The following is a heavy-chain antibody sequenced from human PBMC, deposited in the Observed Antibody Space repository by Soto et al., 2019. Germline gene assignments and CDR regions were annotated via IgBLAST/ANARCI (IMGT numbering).Heavy chain of an antibody. D-gene: IGHD4-17*01. CDR3: TRVVRSTVGQDYFDP. CDR1: GFTFSDHD. J-gene: IGHJ5*02. V-gene: IGHV3-72*01. Sequence: GGSLRLSCAASGFTFSDHDMDWVRQAPGKGLEWVGRIRNKANSYTTIYAASVKGRFTFSRDDSKNSLYFQMNSLKTEDTAVYYCTRVVRSTVGQDYFDPWGQGTQVTVSS. CDR2: IRNKANSYTT.